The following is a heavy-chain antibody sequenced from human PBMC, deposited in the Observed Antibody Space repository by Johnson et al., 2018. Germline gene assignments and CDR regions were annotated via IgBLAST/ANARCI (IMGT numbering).Heavy chain of an antibody. J-gene: IGHJ5*02. CDR3: ARRQPSYCSSTSCKFRFDP. D-gene: IGHD2-2*01. CDR2: MNPHSGNP. V-gene: IGHV1-8*01. Sequence: QVQLVQSGAEVKKXGASXKVXCKASGYTFTSYDINWVRQATGQGLEWMGWMNPHSGNPGYAPKFQGRVTMTRKTSISTAYMELSSMRSEDTAVYYCARRQPSYCSSTSCKFRFDPWGQGTLVTVSS. CDR1: GYTFTSYD.